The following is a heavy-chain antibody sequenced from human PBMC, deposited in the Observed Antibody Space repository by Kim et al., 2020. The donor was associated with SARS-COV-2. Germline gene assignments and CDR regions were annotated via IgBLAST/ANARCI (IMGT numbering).Heavy chain of an antibody. CDR1: GYSFTSYW. CDR3: ARLGTYDIQQTAYYFDY. J-gene: IGHJ4*02. D-gene: IGHD3-9*01. CDR2: IYPGDSDT. Sequence: GESLKISCKGSGYSFTSYWIGWVRQMPGKGLEWMGIIYPGDSDTRYSPSFQGQVTISADKSISTAYLQWSSLKASDTAMYYCARLGTYDIQQTAYYFDYWGQGTLVTVSS. V-gene: IGHV5-51*01.